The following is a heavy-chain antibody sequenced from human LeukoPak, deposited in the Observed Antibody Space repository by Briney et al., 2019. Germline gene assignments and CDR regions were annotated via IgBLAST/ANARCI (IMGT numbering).Heavy chain of an antibody. V-gene: IGHV3-53*01. Sequence: GGSLRLSCAASGFTVSSNYMSWVRQAPGKGLEWVSVIYSGGSTYYADSVKGRFTISRDNSKNTLYLQMNSLRAEDTAVYYCARSTQEGYGSGLRPDYWGQGTLVTVSS. D-gene: IGHD3-10*01. J-gene: IGHJ4*02. CDR3: ARSTQEGYGSGLRPDY. CDR1: GFTVSSNY. CDR2: IYSGGST.